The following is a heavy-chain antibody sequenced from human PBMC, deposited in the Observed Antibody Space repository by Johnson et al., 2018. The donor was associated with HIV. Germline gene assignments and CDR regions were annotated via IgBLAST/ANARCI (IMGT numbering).Heavy chain of an antibody. CDR3: ARDTAMVHDAFDI. Sequence: VQLVESGGGLVQPGGSLRLSCAASGFTFSTYWMNWVRQAPGKGLEWVANIKQDGSEKYYVDTVKGRFTISRDNSKNTLYLQMNSLRAEDTAVYYCARDTAMVHDAFDIWGQGTMVTVSS. CDR1: GFTFSTYW. D-gene: IGHD5-18*01. CDR2: IKQDGSEK. J-gene: IGHJ3*02. V-gene: IGHV3-7*01.